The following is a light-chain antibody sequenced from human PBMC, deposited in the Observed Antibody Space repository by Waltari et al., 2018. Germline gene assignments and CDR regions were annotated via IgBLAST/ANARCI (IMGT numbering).Light chain of an antibody. J-gene: IGLJ3*02. CDR2: AFS. V-gene: IGLV1-40*01. CDR1: RSYVGAWHD. Sequence: QSALTQPPSVSGAPGHSVTISCTRSRSYVGAWHDVHWYQQIPGAAPKLLIYAFSNGPSRVPDLFDGSRSDTSASLAINARQAEAEAIYYCQSYERSLSAAFGGGTKVTVL. CDR3: QSYERSLSAA.